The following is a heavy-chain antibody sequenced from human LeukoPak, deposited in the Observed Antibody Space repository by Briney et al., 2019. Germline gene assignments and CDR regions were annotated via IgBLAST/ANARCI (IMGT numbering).Heavy chain of an antibody. CDR1: GFTFSSYA. V-gene: IGHV3-7*01. D-gene: IGHD6-13*01. J-gene: IGHJ4*02. CDR2: IKQDGSEK. Sequence: GGCLRLSCAASGFTFSSYAMNWVRQAPGKGLEWVANIKQDGSEKYYADPVKGRFTISRDNAQNSVYLQMNSVRAEDTAVYYCARIGYSSSCFDYWGQGTPVTVSS. CDR3: ARIGYSSSCFDY.